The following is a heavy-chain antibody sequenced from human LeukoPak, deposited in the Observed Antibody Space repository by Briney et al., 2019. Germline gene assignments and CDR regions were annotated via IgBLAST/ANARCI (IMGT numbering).Heavy chain of an antibody. Sequence: GGSLRLSCAASGFTFSSYAMSWVRQAPGKGLEWVSAISGSGGSTYYADSVKGRFTISRDNSKNTLYLQMNSLRAGDTAVYYCAKDSMVRGVSPYYFDYWGQGTLVTASS. CDR1: GFTFSSYA. CDR3: AKDSMVRGVSPYYFDY. J-gene: IGHJ4*02. D-gene: IGHD3-10*01. CDR2: ISGSGGST. V-gene: IGHV3-23*01.